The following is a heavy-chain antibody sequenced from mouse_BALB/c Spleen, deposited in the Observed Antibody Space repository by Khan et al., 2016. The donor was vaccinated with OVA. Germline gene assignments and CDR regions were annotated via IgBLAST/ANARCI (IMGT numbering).Heavy chain of an antibody. CDR3: SRSDTGTYYFDF. CDR1: GYIFTSYW. D-gene: IGHD4-1*01. CDR2: VYPGTGST. J-gene: IGHJ2*01. V-gene: IGHV1-76*01. Sequence: QFQLQQSGTELVRPGASVKLSCKTSGYIFTSYWIHWVKQKSGQGLEWIARVYPGTGSTYYNEKFKGKATLNAEKSSITAYMQLSSLKSEDSAVYFCSRSDTGTYYFDFWGQGTTLTVSS.